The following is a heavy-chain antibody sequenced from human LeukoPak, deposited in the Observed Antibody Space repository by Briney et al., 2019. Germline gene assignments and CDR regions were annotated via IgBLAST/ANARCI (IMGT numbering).Heavy chain of an antibody. CDR3: ASGQDYSFDY. CDR2: ISSSGSTI. V-gene: IGHV3-48*03. Sequence: PGGSLRLSCAASGVTFSSYDMNWVRQAPGKGLEWVSYISSSGSTIYYAGSVKGRFTISRDNAKNSLYLQMNSLRAEDTAVYYCASGQDYSFDYWGQGTLVTVSS. D-gene: IGHD3-10*01. CDR1: GVTFSSYD. J-gene: IGHJ4*02.